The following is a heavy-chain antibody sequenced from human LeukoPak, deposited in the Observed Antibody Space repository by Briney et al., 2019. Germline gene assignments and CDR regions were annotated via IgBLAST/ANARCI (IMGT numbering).Heavy chain of an antibody. CDR1: GGTFSSYA. D-gene: IGHD3-10*01. CDR3: ARLVFGKRVIIT. V-gene: IGHV1-69*04. Sequence: SVKVSCKASGGTFSSYAISWVRQAPGQGREWMGRIIPILGIANYAQKFQGRVTITADKSTSTAYMELSSLRSEDTAVYYCARLVFGKRVIITWGQGTLVTVSS. CDR2: IIPILGIA. J-gene: IGHJ5*02.